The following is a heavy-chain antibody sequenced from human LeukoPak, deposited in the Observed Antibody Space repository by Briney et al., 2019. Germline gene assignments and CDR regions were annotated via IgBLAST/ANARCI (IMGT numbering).Heavy chain of an antibody. D-gene: IGHD3-22*01. CDR3: AKAMIVVYYYGMDV. Sequence: GGSLRLSCAASGFTFSSYAVSWVRQAPGKGLEWVSAISGSGGSTYYADSVKGRFTISRDNSKNTLYLQMNSLRAEDTAVYYCAKAMIVVYYYGMDVWGQGTTVTVSS. V-gene: IGHV3-23*01. CDR2: ISGSGGST. CDR1: GFTFSSYA. J-gene: IGHJ6*02.